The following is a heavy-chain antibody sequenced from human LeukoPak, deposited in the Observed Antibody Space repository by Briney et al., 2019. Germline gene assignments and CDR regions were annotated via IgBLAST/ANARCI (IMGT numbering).Heavy chain of an antibody. D-gene: IGHD6-19*01. CDR1: GFTFSTYE. V-gene: IGHV3-23*01. CDR2: ISGGGSRT. Sequence: PGGSLRLSCAASGFTFSTYEMNWVRQAPGKGLDWVSTISGGGSRTYYADSVKGRFTISRDDSKNTHYLQMDSLRVEDTAIYYCAKQGENSGWGSFVHWGQGILVTVSS. CDR3: AKQGENSGWGSFVH. J-gene: IGHJ4*02.